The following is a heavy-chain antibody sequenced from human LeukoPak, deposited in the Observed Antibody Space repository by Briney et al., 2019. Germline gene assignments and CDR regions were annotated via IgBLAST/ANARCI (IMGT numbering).Heavy chain of an antibody. Sequence: PSETLSLTCTVSGGSISSYSWSWIRQPPGKGLEWIGEINHSGSTNYNPSLKSRVTISVDTSKNQFSLKLSSVTAADTAVYYCARFPTRVVTTFRGYYGMDVWGQGTTVTVSS. CDR2: INHSGST. CDR1: GGSISSYS. D-gene: IGHD2-21*02. J-gene: IGHJ6*02. V-gene: IGHV4-34*01. CDR3: ARFPTRVVTTFRGYYGMDV.